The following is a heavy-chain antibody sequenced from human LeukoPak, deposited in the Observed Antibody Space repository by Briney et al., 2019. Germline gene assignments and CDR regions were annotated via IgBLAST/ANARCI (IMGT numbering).Heavy chain of an antibody. CDR2: MNPNSGNT. Sequence: ASVKVSCKASGGTFSSYAISWVRQATGQGLEWMGWMNPNSGNTGYAQKFQGRVTMTRNTSISTAYMELSSLRSEDTAVYYCARGLAYGDAGFDYWGQGTLVTVSS. J-gene: IGHJ4*02. CDR1: GGTFSSYA. V-gene: IGHV1-8*02. D-gene: IGHD4-17*01. CDR3: ARGLAYGDAGFDY.